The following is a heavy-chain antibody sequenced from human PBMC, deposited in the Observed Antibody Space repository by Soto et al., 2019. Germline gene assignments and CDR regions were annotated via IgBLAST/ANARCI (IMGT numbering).Heavy chain of an antibody. Sequence: ASVXVSFKAYGYTVTRYAMRWVRQAPGQRLEWMGWINAGNGYTEYSQKFQGRVTITRDKSASIAYMELSSLRPEDTAVYYCATELGAISNRLYAEQGGLEVRGQGPTVTVSS. D-gene: IGHD2-2*02. CDR2: INAGNGYT. J-gene: IGHJ6*02. V-gene: IGHV1-3*01. CDR1: GYTVTRYA. CDR3: ATELGAISNRLYAEQGGLEV.